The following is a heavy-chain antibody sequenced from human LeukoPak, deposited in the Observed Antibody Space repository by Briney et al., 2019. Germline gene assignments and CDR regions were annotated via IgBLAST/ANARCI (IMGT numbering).Heavy chain of an antibody. Sequence: GGSLRLSCAASGFSLSSMNWVRQAPGKGLEWVSAISVSGNTYHADSVKGRFTISRDSSKNTLYLQMNRLRAEDAAVYYCAKAPVTTCSGAYCYPFDYWGQGTLVTVSS. CDR3: AKAPVTTCSGAYCYPFDY. CDR1: GFSLSS. V-gene: IGHV3-23*01. D-gene: IGHD2-21*01. CDR2: ISVSGNT. J-gene: IGHJ4*02.